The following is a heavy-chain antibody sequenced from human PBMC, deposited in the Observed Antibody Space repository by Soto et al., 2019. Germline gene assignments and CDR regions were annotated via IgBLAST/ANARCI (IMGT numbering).Heavy chain of an antibody. D-gene: IGHD2-15*01. CDR1: GGTFSSYA. Sequence: SVKVSCKASGGTFSSYAISWVRQAPGQGLEWMGGIIPIFGTANYAQKFQGRVTITADESTSTAYMELSSLRSEDTAVYYCARDLIPGGGSSVSSVWGQGTLVTVSS. CDR3: ARDLIPGGGSSVSSV. J-gene: IGHJ4*02. CDR2: IIPIFGTA. V-gene: IGHV1-69*13.